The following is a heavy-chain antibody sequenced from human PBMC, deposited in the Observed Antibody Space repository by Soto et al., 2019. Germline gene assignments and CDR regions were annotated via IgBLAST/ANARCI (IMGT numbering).Heavy chain of an antibody. D-gene: IGHD3-3*01. J-gene: IGHJ4*02. Sequence: QVQLQESGPGLVKPSQTLSLTCTVSGGSVSSGDHYWSWIRQPPGKGLEWIGYIYYTGSTYYNPSLKSRVIISIDTSKDQFSLKLNSVTAADTAVYYCARERAGCRGGYYMDFWGQGTLVTVSS. CDR3: ARERAGCRGGYYMDF. CDR1: GGSVSSGDHY. CDR2: IYYTGST. V-gene: IGHV4-30-4*01.